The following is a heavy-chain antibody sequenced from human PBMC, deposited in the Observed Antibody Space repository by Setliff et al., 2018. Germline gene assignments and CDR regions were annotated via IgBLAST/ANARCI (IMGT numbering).Heavy chain of an antibody. CDR1: GGSISGASIRSYY. V-gene: IGHV4-61*01. CDR2: VYYSGTT. J-gene: IGHJ4*02. D-gene: IGHD5-12*01. Sequence: PSETLSLTCTVSGGSISGASIRSYYWSWIRQPPGKGLEFIGYVYYSGTTNYDPSLKSRVTISVDTSKNQFSLKLRSVTAADTAVYYCARGGTFRYFDYWGQGTPVTVSS. CDR3: ARGGTFRYFDY.